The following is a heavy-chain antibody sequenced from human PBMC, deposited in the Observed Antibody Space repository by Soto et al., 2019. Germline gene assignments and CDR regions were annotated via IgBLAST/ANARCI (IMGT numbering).Heavy chain of an antibody. CDR1: GYDFANFW. J-gene: IGHJ4*01. Sequence: PGESLKISCSASGYDFANFWIGWVRQLPGKGLQWVGIIFPRDSDVRLSPSFEGRVTISVDKATSTAHLEWSRLEASDTAVYYCARHFDCSTTSCYIDYWGQGSPVTVSS. CDR2: IFPRDSDV. CDR3: ARHFDCSTTSCYIDY. D-gene: IGHD2-2*01. V-gene: IGHV5-51*01.